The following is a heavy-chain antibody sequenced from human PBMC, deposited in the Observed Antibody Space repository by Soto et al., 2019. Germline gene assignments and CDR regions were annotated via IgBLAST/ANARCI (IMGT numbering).Heavy chain of an antibody. CDR2: IYYSGSS. CDR1: GGSISNADYY. CDR3: ARAIVVTVGGMDV. Sequence: QVQLQESGPGLVKPSQTLSLTCTVSGGSISNADYYWSWVRPPPGKGLEWIGYIYYSGSSLFNPSLTRRVTMSKDTSKNQFSLRRASVTAADTAVYYCARAIVVTVGGMDVWGRGTTVTVPS. V-gene: IGHV4-30-4*01. D-gene: IGHD5-12*01. J-gene: IGHJ6*02.